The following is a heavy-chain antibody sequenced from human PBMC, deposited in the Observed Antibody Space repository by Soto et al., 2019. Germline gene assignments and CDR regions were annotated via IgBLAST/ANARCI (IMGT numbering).Heavy chain of an antibody. D-gene: IGHD1-26*01. V-gene: IGHV1-69*12. CDR1: GGTFSSYA. CDR2: IIPIFGTA. Sequence: QVQLVQSGAEVKKPGSSVKVSCTASGGTFSSYAISWVRQAPGQGLEWMGGIIPIFGTANYAQKFQGRVTITADESTSTAYMELSSLRSEDTAVYYCARDWPTTTYYYYGMDVWGQGTTVTVSS. J-gene: IGHJ6*02. CDR3: ARDWPTTTYYYYGMDV.